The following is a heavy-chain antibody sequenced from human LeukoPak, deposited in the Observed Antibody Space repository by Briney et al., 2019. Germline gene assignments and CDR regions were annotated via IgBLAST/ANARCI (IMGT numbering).Heavy chain of an antibody. CDR3: ARAGIAAAPDY. V-gene: IGHV1-69*04. CDR1: GGTFSSYA. Sequence: ASVTVSCKASGGTFSSYAISWVRQAPGQGLEWMGRIIPILGIANYAQKFQGRVTITADKSTSTAYMELSSLRSEDTAVYYCARAGIAAAPDYWGQGTLVTVSS. J-gene: IGHJ4*02. D-gene: IGHD6-13*01. CDR2: IIPILGIA.